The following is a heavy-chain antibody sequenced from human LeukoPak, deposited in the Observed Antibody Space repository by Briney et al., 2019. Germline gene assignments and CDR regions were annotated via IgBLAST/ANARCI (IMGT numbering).Heavy chain of an antibody. CDR2: ISGSGSGT. V-gene: IGHV3-23*01. CDR1: GFTFSSYA. CDR3: AKGTQIYCSDIKCYPFDY. D-gene: IGHD2-15*01. J-gene: IGHJ4*02. Sequence: GSLRLSCVASGFTFSSYAMSWVRQAPGKGLEWVSGISGSGSGTSHADSVKGRFTISRDNSKNTLYLQMNSLRAEDTAVYYCAKGTQIYCSDIKCYPFDYWGQGTLVTVSS.